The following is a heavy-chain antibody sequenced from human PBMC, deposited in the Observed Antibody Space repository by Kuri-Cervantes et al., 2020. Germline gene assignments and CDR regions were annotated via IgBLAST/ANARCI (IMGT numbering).Heavy chain of an antibody. CDR1: GFTFSSYA. J-gene: IGHJ4*02. CDR2: ISWNSGSI. D-gene: IGHD3-22*01. CDR3: AKDIGGYYDSSGYGGYFDY. V-gene: IGHV3-9*01. Sequence: GGSLRLSCAADGFTFSSYAMSWVRQAPGKGLEWVSGISWNSGSIGYAGSVKGRFTNSRDNAKNSLYLQMNSLRAEDTALYYCAKDIGGYYDSSGYGGYFDYWGQGTLVTVSS.